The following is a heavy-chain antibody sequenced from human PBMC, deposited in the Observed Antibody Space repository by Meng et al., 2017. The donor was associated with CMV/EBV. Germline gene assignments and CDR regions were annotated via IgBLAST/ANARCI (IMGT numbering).Heavy chain of an antibody. CDR1: GFTFSSYA. CDR3: AKWSSSGWLDY. J-gene: IGHJ4*02. D-gene: IGHD6-19*01. CDR2: ISGSGGST. Sequence: SCAASGFTFSSYAMSWVRRAPGKGLEWVSAISGSGGSTYYADSVKGRFTISRDNSKNTLYLRMNSLRAEDTAVYYCAKWSSSGWLDYWGQGTLVTVSS. V-gene: IGHV3-23*01.